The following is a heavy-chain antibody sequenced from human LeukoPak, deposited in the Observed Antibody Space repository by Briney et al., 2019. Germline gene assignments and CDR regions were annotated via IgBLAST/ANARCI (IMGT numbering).Heavy chain of an antibody. CDR2: IRYDGSNK. D-gene: IGHD3-22*01. J-gene: IGHJ4*02. Sequence: GGSLRLSCAASGFTFSSYGMSWVRQAPGKGLEWVAFIRYDGSNKYYADSVKGRFTISRDNSKNTLYLQMNSLRAEDTAVYYCAKGNDYYDSSGYYFQLDWGQGTLVTVSS. CDR1: GFTFSSYG. CDR3: AKGNDYYDSSGYYFQLD. V-gene: IGHV3-30*02.